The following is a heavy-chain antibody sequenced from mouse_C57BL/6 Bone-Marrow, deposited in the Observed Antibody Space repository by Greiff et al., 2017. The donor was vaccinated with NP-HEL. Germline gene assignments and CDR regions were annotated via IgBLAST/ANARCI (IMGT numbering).Heavy chain of an antibody. CDR2: IYPRSGNT. V-gene: IGHV1-81*01. Sequence: QVQLQQSGAELARPGASVKLSCKASGYTFTSYGISWVKQRPGQGLEWIGEIYPRSGNTYYNEKFKGKATLTADKSSSTAYMELRSLTSEDSAVYFCARCPIYYGLSAMDCRGQGTSVTVSS. D-gene: IGHD2-1*01. CDR3: ARCPIYYGLSAMDC. CDR1: GYTFTSYG. J-gene: IGHJ4*01.